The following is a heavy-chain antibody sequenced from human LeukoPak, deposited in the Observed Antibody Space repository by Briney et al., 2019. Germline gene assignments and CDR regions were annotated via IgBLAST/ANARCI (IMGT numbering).Heavy chain of an antibody. CDR3: ARDAPTDSGSYSVGP. D-gene: IGHD1-26*01. CDR1: GFTFSSYW. CDR2: INSDGSST. J-gene: IGHJ5*02. V-gene: IGHV3-74*01. Sequence: GGSLRLSCAASGFTFSSYWMHWVRQAPGKGLVWVSRINSDGSSTSYADSVKGRFTISRDNAKNTLYLQMNSLRAEDTAVYYCARDAPTDSGSYSVGPWGQGTLVTVSS.